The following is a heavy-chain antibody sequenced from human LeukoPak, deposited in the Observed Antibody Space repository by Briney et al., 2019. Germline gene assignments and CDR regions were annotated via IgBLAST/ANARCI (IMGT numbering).Heavy chain of an antibody. CDR3: ARDLSTVTSLNWLDP. V-gene: IGHV1-18*01. Sequence: ASVKVSCKASGYTFTSYGISWVRQAPGQRLEWLGWISAFNGNTNDAQKFRGRVRMTTDTSASTACMELRSLRSDDTAVYYCARDLSTVTSLNWLDPWGQGTLVTVSS. J-gene: IGHJ5*02. CDR2: ISAFNGNT. D-gene: IGHD4-11*01. CDR1: GYTFTSYG.